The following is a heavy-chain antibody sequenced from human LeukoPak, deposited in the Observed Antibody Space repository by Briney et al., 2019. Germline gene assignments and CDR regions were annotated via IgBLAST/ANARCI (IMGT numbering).Heavy chain of an antibody. CDR2: ISAYNGNT. CDR1: GYTFTSYG. V-gene: IGHV1-18*01. J-gene: IGHJ3*01. Sequence: ASVKVSCKASGYTFTSYGISWVRQAPGQGLEWMGWISAYNGNTNYAQKLQGRVTMTTDTSTSTAYMELRSLRSDDTAVYDWARGSTFLVRYGNWGPATIITASS. D-gene: IGHD3-3*02. CDR3: ARGSTFLVRYGN.